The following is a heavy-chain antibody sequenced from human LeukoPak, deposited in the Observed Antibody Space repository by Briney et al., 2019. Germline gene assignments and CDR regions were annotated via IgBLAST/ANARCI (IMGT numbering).Heavy chain of an antibody. J-gene: IGHJ3*02. CDR1: GFTFSSYS. Sequence: GGSLRLSCAASGFTFSSYSMSWVRQAPGKGLEWVSAISGSGGSTYYADSVKGRFTISRDNSKNTLYLQMNSLRAEDTAVYYCAKEAFSSGWYSGFDAFDIWGQGTMVTVSS. CDR2: ISGSGGST. CDR3: AKEAFSSGWYSGFDAFDI. V-gene: IGHV3-23*01. D-gene: IGHD6-19*01.